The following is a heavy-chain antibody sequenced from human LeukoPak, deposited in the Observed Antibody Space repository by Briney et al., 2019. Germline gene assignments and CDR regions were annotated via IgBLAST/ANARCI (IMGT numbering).Heavy chain of an antibody. CDR1: GFPFSSYA. Sequence: GGSLRLSCSASGFPFSSYAMHWVRQAPGKGLEYVSAISDSVGSTYYADSVKGRFTISRDNSKDTLYLQMSSLRAEDTAVYFCVRGYSFGPYGMDVWGQGTTVTVSS. J-gene: IGHJ6*02. CDR2: ISDSVGST. V-gene: IGHV3-64D*09. D-gene: IGHD2-15*01. CDR3: VRGYSFGPYGMDV.